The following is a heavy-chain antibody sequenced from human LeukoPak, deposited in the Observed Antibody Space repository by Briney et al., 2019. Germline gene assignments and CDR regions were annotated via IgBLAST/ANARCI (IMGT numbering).Heavy chain of an antibody. CDR3: ARVSLGAAAGTSR. CDR2: ISGAAEST. V-gene: IGHV3-23*01. Sequence: PGGSLRLSCAGSGFTFSNYAVSWVRQAPGKGLEWVSAISGAAESTYYADSVKGRFTISRDNAKNSLYLQMNSLRADDTAIYYCARVSLGAAAGTSRWGQGTLVTVSS. D-gene: IGHD6-13*01. CDR1: GFTFSNYA. J-gene: IGHJ4*02.